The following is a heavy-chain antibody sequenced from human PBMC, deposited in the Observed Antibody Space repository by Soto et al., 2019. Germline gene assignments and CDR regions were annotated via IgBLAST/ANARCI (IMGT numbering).Heavy chain of an antibody. CDR1: GYSFTSYW. CDR3: ARHPPGRSLQSEGAFDI. D-gene: IGHD1-1*01. Sequence: VQLVQSGAEVKKPGESLRISCQGSGYSFTSYWIHWVRQMPGKGLEWMGRIDPSDSYTNYSPSFQGHVTISADKSINTAYPQWSSLKASDTAMYYCARHPPGRSLQSEGAFDIWGQGTMVTVSS. J-gene: IGHJ3*02. V-gene: IGHV5-10-1*01. CDR2: IDPSDSYT.